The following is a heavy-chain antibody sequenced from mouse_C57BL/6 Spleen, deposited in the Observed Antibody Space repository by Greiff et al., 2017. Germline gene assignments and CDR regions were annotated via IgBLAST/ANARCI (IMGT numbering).Heavy chain of an antibody. V-gene: IGHV1-81*01. D-gene: IGHD2-14*01. CDR1: GYTFTSYG. CDR3: AREGFDRGVAMDY. J-gene: IGHJ4*01. Sequence: VQLQESGAELARPGASVKLSCKASGYTFTSYGISWVKQRTGQGLEWIGEIYPRSGNTYYNEKFKGKATLTADKSSSPAYMELRSLTSDDSAVYFCAREGFDRGVAMDYWGQGTSVTVSS. CDR2: IYPRSGNT.